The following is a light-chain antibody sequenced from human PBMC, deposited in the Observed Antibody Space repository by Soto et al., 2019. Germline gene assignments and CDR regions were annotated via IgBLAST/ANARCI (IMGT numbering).Light chain of an antibody. Sequence: QSVLTQPRSVSGSPGQSVTISCTGTSSDVGGYNYVSWYQQHPGKAPKLMIYDVSKRPSGVPDRFSGSKSGNTASLTISGLQAEDEADYYCQTWGTGFQVFGGGTQLTVL. CDR3: QTWGTGFQV. J-gene: IGLJ2*01. CDR1: SSDVGGYNY. CDR2: DVS. V-gene: IGLV2-11*01.